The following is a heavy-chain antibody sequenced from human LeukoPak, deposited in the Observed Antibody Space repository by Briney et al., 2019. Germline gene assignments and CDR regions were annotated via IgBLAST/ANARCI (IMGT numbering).Heavy chain of an antibody. CDR3: AKDVVVVVADYNWFDS. Sequence: GGSLRLSCAASGFTFTTYWMSWVRQFPGKGLEWVANINQDGTEKYYVDSVKGRFTISRDNAKNSLYLQMNSLRAEDTAIYYCAKDVVVVVADYNWFDSWGQGTQVTVSS. D-gene: IGHD2-15*01. CDR1: GFTFTTYW. V-gene: IGHV3-7*03. J-gene: IGHJ5*01. CDR2: INQDGTEK.